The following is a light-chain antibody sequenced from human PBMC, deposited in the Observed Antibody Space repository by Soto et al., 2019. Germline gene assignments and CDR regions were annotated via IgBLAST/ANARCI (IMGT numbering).Light chain of an antibody. CDR1: QNINNY. Sequence: DIQMTQSPSSLSASVGDRVTITCRASQNINNYLNWYQQELGKAPKLLIFAASSLQTGVPSRFSGSGSGTDFTLTISSLQPEDFATYYCQQSYITPRSFGQGTKLEI. CDR3: QQSYITPRS. CDR2: AAS. V-gene: IGKV1-39*01. J-gene: IGKJ2*01.